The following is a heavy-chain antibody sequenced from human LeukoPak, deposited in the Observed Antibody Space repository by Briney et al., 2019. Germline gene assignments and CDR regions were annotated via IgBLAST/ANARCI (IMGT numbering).Heavy chain of an antibody. V-gene: IGHV1-3*01. D-gene: IGHD6-6*01. CDR1: GYTFTRYS. CDR3: ARDSYSSSSGFDY. CDR2: INAGNGNT. Sequence: WASVKVSCKASGYTFTRYSMHWVRQAPGQRLEWMGWINAGNGNTKYSQKFQGRVTITRDTSASTAYMELSSLRSEDTAVYYCARDSYSSSSGFDYWGQGTLVTVSS. J-gene: IGHJ4*02.